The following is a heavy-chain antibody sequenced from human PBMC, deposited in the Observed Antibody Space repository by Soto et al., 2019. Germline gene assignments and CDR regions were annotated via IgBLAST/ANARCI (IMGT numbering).Heavy chain of an antibody. V-gene: IGHV5-51*01. D-gene: IGHD1-7*01. Sequence: PGESLKISCKGSGYSFTNYWIAWVRQAPGKGLEWMGITFPRYSDTRYNPSFEGQVTISVDKSISTAYLQWSSPDASDTAMYYCGTLEDTGTVVAHWGQGTLVTVSS. J-gene: IGHJ4*02. CDR3: GTLEDTGTVVAH. CDR2: TFPRYSDT. CDR1: GYSFTNYW.